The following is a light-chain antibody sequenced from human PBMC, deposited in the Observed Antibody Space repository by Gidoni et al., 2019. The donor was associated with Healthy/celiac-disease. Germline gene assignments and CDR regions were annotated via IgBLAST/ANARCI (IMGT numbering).Light chain of an antibody. J-gene: IGKJ1*01. CDR2: KAS. CDR3: QQYNSYSPET. Sequence: DIQMTQSPSTLSASVGDRVTITCRASQSISSWLAWYQQKPGKAPKLLIYKASSLESGVPSRFSGSGSGTEFTRTISSLQPDDFATYYCQQYNSYSPETFGQGTKVEIK. V-gene: IGKV1-5*03. CDR1: QSISSW.